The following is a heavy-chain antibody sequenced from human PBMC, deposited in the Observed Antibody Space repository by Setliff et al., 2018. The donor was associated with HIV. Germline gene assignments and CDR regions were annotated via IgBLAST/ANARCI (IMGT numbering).Heavy chain of an antibody. V-gene: IGHV4-34*01. D-gene: IGHD3-22*01. Sequence: RSETLSLTCAVYGGSFSGYYWSWIRQPPGKGLEWIGEINHSGSTNYNPSLKSRVTISVDTSKNQFSLRLTSVTAADTAVYYCATRGDYKPLYYMDVWGRGTTVTVSS. CDR1: GGSFSGYY. CDR3: ATRGDYKPLYYMDV. J-gene: IGHJ6*03. CDR2: INHSGST.